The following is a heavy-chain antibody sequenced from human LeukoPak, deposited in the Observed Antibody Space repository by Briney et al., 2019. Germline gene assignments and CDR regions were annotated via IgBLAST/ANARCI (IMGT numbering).Heavy chain of an antibody. CDR3: ARDPYSSSWLFDY. CDR1: GDSVSSNSAA. CDR2: TYYKSKWYN. V-gene: IGHV6-1*01. D-gene: IGHD6-13*01. Sequence: SQTLSLTCAISGDSVSSNSAAWNWISQSPSRGLEWLGSTYYKSKWYNDYAVSVKSRITINPSTSKNQFSLQLNSVTPGDTAVYDCARDPYSSSWLFDYWGQGTLVTVSS. J-gene: IGHJ4*02.